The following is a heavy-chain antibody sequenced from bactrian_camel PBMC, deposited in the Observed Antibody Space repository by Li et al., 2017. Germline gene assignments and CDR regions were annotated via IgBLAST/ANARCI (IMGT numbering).Heavy chain of an antibody. CDR2: VVSGGGST. D-gene: IGHD6*01. J-gene: IGHJ4*01. Sequence: VQLVESGGGLVQPGGSLRLSCAASGFTFSNYDMSWVRQSPGKGLEWVSSVVSGGGSTYYADSMKGRFTISLDKLKHTMYLQMNSLKPEDTAMYYCAAEVATCTVVYVEPDYWGQGTQVTVS. CDR3: AAEVATCTVVYVEPDY. CDR1: GFTFSNYD. V-gene: IGHV3S40*01.